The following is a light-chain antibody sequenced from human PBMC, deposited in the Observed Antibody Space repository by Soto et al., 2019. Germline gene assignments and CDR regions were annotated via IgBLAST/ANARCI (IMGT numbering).Light chain of an antibody. V-gene: IGLV2-14*01. CDR2: DVS. J-gene: IGLJ1*01. CDR1: SSDVGGYNY. CDR3: SSHTRSTPYV. Sequence: QSALTQPASVSGSPGQSITISCTGTSSDVGGYNYVSWYQQYPGKAPKLMIYDVSNRPSGVSNRFSGSKSGNTASLTISGLQGEDEADYYCSSHTRSTPYVFGTGTKLTVL.